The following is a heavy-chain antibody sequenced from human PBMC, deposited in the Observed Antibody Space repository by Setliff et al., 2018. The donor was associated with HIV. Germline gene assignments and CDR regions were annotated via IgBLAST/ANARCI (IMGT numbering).Heavy chain of an antibody. CDR2: VHSTGTT. CDR3: ARRIYGNNPYFDY. D-gene: IGHD4-17*01. J-gene: IGHJ4*02. V-gene: IGHV4-4*07. Sequence: SETLSLTCTVSGGSFSTHYWSWIRQPAGEGLEYIGRVHSTGTTIYNPSLKSRVTMSVDTSKNQLSLKLRSVTAADTAVYYCARRIYGNNPYFDYWSQGTLVTVSS. CDR1: GGSFSTHY.